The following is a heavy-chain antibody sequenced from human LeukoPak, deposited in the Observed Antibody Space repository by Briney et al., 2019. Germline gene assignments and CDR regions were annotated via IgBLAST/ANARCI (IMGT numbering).Heavy chain of an antibody. J-gene: IGHJ4*02. CDR1: GYTFTSYA. CDR3: ARGYSSSWYRYYFDY. CDR2: INAGNGNT. V-gene: IGHV1-3*01. Sequence: ASVKVSCKASGYTFTSYAMHWVRQAPGQRLEWMGWINAGNGNTKYSQKFQGRVTITRDTSASTAYMELSSPRSEDTAVYYCARGYSSSWYRYYFDYWGQGTLVTVSS. D-gene: IGHD6-13*01.